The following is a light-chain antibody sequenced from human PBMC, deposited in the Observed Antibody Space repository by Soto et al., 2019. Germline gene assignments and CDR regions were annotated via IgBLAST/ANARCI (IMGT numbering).Light chain of an antibody. CDR2: LGS. CDR3: MQALQSLT. CDR1: QSLLYTNGYNY. J-gene: IGKJ5*01. V-gene: IGKV2-28*01. Sequence: IVMIQSPLSLPVTPGEAASISCRPSQSLLYTNGYNYLDWYIQKPGQSPQLLIYLGSNRAPGVPDRFSGSGSGTDFTLKINRVEAEDVGTYYCMQALQSLTFGQGTRLEIK.